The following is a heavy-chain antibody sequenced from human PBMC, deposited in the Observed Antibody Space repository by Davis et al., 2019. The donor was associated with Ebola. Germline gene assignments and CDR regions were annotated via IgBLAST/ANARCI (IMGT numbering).Heavy chain of an antibody. CDR2: ISNTGKTI. J-gene: IGHJ5*02. D-gene: IGHD2-8*02. CDR1: GFTFSDYF. Sequence: WGSLRLSCAASGFTFSDYFFIWIRQSLQKGLEWISYISNTGKTIYYADSVKGRFTISRDNAKNSLFLQMNSMRAEDSAVYYCARLSCTGGSCTYSQNFLNHWGQGTLVTVSS. CDR3: ARLSCTGGSCTYSQNFLNH. V-gene: IGHV3-11*01.